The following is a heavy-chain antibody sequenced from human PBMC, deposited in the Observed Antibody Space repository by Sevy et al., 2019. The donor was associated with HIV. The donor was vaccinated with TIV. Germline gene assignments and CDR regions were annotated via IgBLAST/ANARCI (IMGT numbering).Heavy chain of an antibody. Sequence: ASVKVSCKDSGYNFISYYVHWVRQAPGQGLEWIGRINPMNGDIKYAQKFQRRVTMTRDMSVSTAYMEVSRLKSDDTAIYYCAGQTSGWYDWFDPWGQGTLVIVSS. J-gene: IGHJ5*02. V-gene: IGHV1-2*06. CDR2: INPMNGDI. CDR1: GYNFISYY. CDR3: AGQTSGWYDWFDP. D-gene: IGHD6-19*01.